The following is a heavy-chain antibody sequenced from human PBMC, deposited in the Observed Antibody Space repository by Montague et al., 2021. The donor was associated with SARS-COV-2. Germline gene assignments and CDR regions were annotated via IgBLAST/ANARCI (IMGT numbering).Heavy chain of an antibody. CDR1: GGPITSYY. V-gene: IGHV4-59*01. D-gene: IGHD3-10*01. CDR3: ARGLDNYCSGGHHFDP. J-gene: IGHJ5*02. CDR2: IYHSGST. Sequence: SETLSLTCAVSGGPITSYYWNWIRQPPGKGLEYIGYIYHSGSTTYNPSLRSRVSISVDTSKNQFSLKLRSVTAADTAVYYCARGLDNYCSGGHHFDPWGQGTLVTVSS.